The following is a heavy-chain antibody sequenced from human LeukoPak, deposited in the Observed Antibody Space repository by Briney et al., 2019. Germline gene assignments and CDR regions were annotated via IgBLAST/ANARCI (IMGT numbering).Heavy chain of an antibody. V-gene: IGHV4-31*03. CDR1: GGSISSGGYY. CDR2: IYYSGST. CDR3: ARDWGMAARPGSFDY. D-gene: IGHD6-6*01. J-gene: IGHJ4*02. Sequence: PSQTLSLTCTVSGGSISSGGYYWSWIRQHPGKGLEWIGYIYYSGSTYYNPSLKSRVTISVDTSKNQFSLKLSSVTAADTAVYYCARDWGMAARPGSFDYWGQGTLVTVSS.